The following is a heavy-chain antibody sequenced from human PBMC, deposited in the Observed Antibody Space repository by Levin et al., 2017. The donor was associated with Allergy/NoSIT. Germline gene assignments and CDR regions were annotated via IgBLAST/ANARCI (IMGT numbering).Heavy chain of an antibody. Sequence: SCAASGFDFSRSGMNWVRQAPGQGPEWVSYIRPTSEIIHYADYVKGRFTITRDNRKNSLYLQMNSLRAEDTATYYCVRDLLTVRSGMYVLGRGTTVTVSS. CDR1: GFDFSRSG. CDR3: VRDLLTVRSGMYV. D-gene: IGHD2-15*01. J-gene: IGHJ6*02. CDR2: IRPTSEII. V-gene: IGHV3-48*04.